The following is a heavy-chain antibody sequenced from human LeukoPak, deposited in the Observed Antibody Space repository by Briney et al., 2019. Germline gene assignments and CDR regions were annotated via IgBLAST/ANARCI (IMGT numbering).Heavy chain of an antibody. Sequence: SETLSLTCTVPGGSISSYYWSWIRQPPGKGLEWIGYIYYSGSTNYKPSLKSRVTISVDTSKNQFSLNLRSVTAADTAVYYCARAHKLNAFDIWGQGTMVTVSS. CDR1: GGSISSYY. J-gene: IGHJ3*02. CDR2: IYYSGST. CDR3: ARAHKLNAFDI. V-gene: IGHV4-59*01. D-gene: IGHD1-1*01.